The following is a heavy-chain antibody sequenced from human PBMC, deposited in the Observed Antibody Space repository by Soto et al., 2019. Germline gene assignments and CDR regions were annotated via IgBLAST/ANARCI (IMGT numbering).Heavy chain of an antibody. Sequence: SETLSLTCTVSGSSINSSGYYWGWIRQPPGKGLEWIGSMFYGVSTYYNPSLKSRVTVSVDTSKNQFSLNLRSVTAADTAVYYCARLPSRHLVDYWGQGTPVTVSP. CDR2: MFYGVST. CDR1: GSSINSSGYY. D-gene: IGHD6-13*01. V-gene: IGHV4-39*01. CDR3: ARLPSRHLVDY. J-gene: IGHJ4*02.